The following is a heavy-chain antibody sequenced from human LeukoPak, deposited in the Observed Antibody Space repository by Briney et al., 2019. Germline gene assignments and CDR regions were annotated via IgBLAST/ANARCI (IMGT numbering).Heavy chain of an antibody. J-gene: IGHJ4*02. CDR1: GYSFTSYW. Sequence: GESLKISCKGSGYSFTSYWIGWVRRMPGKGLEWMGIIYPGDSDTRYSPSFQGQVTLSADESISTAYLQWSSLKASDTATYYCARLGYYDRSGPHYWGQGTLVTVSS. CDR2: IYPGDSDT. V-gene: IGHV5-51*01. D-gene: IGHD3-22*01. CDR3: ARLGYYDRSGPHY.